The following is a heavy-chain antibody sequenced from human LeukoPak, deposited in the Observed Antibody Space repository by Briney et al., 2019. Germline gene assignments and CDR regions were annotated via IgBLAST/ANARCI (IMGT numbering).Heavy chain of an antibody. J-gene: IGHJ6*02. CDR2: INTGNGNT. D-gene: IGHD1-1*01. V-gene: IGHV1-3*04. CDR1: GYTFTDYA. CDR3: AREVQLERRAPYGMDV. Sequence: ASVKVSCKASGYTFTDYAIHWVRQAPGQRLEWMGWINTGNGNTRYSQKFQDRFTIARDTSASTAYMELSSLRSEDTAVYYCAREVQLERRAPYGMDVWGQGTTVTVSS.